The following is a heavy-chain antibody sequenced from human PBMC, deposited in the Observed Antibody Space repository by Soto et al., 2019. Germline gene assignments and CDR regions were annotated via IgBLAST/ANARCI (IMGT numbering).Heavy chain of an antibody. Sequence: SETRSLTCTVSGGSISSGGYYWSWIRQHPGKGLEWIGYIYYSGSTYYNPSLKSRVTISVDTSKNQFSLKLSSVTAAHTAVYYCESVFLSSGYDIETWFDPWGQGTLVTVS. J-gene: IGHJ5*02. V-gene: IGHV4-31*03. D-gene: IGHD5-12*01. CDR2: IYYSGST. CDR3: ESVFLSSGYDIETWFDP. CDR1: GGSISSGGYY.